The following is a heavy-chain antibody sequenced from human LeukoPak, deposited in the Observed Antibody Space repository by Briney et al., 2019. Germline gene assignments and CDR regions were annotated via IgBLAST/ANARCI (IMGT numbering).Heavy chain of an antibody. CDR3: ARGGNYGDYDGYFDY. J-gene: IGHJ4*02. CDR2: IYYSGST. V-gene: IGHV4-59*08. CDR1: GGSISSYY. Sequence: SETLSLTCTVSGGSISSYYWSWIRQPPGKGLEWIGYIYYSGSTNYNPSLRSRVTISVDTSKNQFSLKLSSVTAADTAVYYCARGGNYGDYDGYFDYGGQGTRVTVSS. D-gene: IGHD4-17*01.